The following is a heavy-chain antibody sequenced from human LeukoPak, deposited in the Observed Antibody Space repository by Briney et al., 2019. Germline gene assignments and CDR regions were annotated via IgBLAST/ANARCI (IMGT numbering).Heavy chain of an antibody. CDR3: SRHEALPGDY. Sequence: GGSLKLSCAASGFTFSGSTVHWVRQASGKGLDWVGHIRTKANNYATAYAASVKGWFTISRDDSKNTAYLQMNSLKIEDTAVYYCSRHEALPGDYWGQGTLVTVSS. D-gene: IGHD2-21*02. CDR2: IRTKANNYAT. J-gene: IGHJ4*02. CDR1: GFTFSGST. V-gene: IGHV3-73*01.